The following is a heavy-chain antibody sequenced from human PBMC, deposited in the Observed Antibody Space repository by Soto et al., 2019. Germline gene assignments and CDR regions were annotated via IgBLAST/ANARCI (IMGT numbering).Heavy chain of an antibody. CDR2: ISAYNGNT. CDR1: GYTFTSYG. J-gene: IGHJ6*02. D-gene: IGHD6-13*01. Sequence: QVQLGQSGAEVKKPGASVKVSCKASGYTFTSYGISWVRQAPGQGLEWMGWISAYNGNTNYAQKLQGRVTMTTDTSTSTAYMELRSLRSDDTAVYYCARDWGPGIAAAGTSLYYYYGMDVWGQGTTVTVSS. CDR3: ARDWGPGIAAAGTSLYYYYGMDV. V-gene: IGHV1-18*01.